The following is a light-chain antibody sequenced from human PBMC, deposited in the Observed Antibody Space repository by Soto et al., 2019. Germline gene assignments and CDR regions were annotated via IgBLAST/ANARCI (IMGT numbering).Light chain of an antibody. Sequence: DIVMTQSPLSLPVTPGEPASISCRSSQSLLHSNGYNYLDWYLQKPGQSPQLLIYLGSNRASGVPDRFSGGGSGTDFTLKISRVEAEDVGVYYCMQALQTPIHFGPGTKVDIK. CDR3: MQALQTPIH. CDR2: LGS. V-gene: IGKV2-28*01. CDR1: QSLLHSNGYNY. J-gene: IGKJ3*01.